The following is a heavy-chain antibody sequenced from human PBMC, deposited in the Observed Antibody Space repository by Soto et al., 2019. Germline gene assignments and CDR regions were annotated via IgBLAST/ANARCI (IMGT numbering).Heavy chain of an antibody. D-gene: IGHD2-8*01. Sequence: PGGSLRLSCVASGFKFGDYWMSWVRQAPGKGLEWVANIKEDGSEKYYVDSVKGRFTISRDNGMSSLYLQLDGLRDEDTAVFYCARELMVHNRDYFYYGMDVWGQGTPVTVYS. CDR1: GFKFGDYW. J-gene: IGHJ6*02. CDR2: IKEDGSEK. CDR3: ARELMVHNRDYFYYGMDV. V-gene: IGHV3-7*01.